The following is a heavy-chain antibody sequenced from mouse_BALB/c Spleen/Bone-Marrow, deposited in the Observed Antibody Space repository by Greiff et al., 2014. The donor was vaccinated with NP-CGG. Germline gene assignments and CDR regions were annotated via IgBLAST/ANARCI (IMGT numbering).Heavy chain of an antibody. CDR1: GYTFTSYV. CDR3: ARYGNYPFYAMDY. D-gene: IGHD2-1*01. V-gene: IGHV1-14*01. Sequence: LQESGPELVKPGASVKMSCKASGYTFTSYVMHWVKQKPGQGLEWIGYINPYNDGTKYNEKFKGKATLTSDKSSSTAYMELSSLTSEDSAVYYCARYGNYPFYAMDYWGQGTSVTVSS. J-gene: IGHJ4*01. CDR2: INPYNDGT.